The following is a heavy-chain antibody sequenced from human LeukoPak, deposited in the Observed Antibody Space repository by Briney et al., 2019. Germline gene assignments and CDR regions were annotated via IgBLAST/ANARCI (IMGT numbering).Heavy chain of an antibody. CDR2: INSSSSYI. CDR1: GFTFSSYS. D-gene: IGHD3-3*01. V-gene: IGHV3-21*01. Sequence: PGEPLRLSCAASGFTFSSYSMNWVRQAPGKGLEWVSSINSSSSYIYYADSVKGRFTISRDNAKNSLYLQMNSLRAEDTAVYYCARDGPHYDFWSGSTNYFDYWGQGTLVTVSS. CDR3: ARDGPHYDFWSGSTNYFDY. J-gene: IGHJ4*02.